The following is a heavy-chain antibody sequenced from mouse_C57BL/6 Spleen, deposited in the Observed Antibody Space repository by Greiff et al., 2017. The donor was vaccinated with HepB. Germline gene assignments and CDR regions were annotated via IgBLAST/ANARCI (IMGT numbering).Heavy chain of an antibody. CDR2: IDPEDGDT. CDR1: GFNIKDYY. V-gene: IGHV14-1*01. D-gene: IGHD1-1*01. Sequence: VQLQQSGAELVRPGASVELSCTASGFNIKDYYMHWVKQRPEQGLEWIGRIDPEDGDTEYAPKFQGKATMTADTSSNTAYLQLSSLTSEDTAVYYCTYYYGSSYGGFYFDYWGQGTTLTVSS. CDR3: TYYYGSSYGGFYFDY. J-gene: IGHJ2*01.